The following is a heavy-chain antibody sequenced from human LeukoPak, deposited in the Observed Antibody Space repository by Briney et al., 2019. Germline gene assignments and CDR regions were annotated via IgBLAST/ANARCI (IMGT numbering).Heavy chain of an antibody. CDR1: GYTFTGYY. Sequence: ASVKASCKASGYTFTGYYMHWVRQAPGQGLEWMGRINPNSGGTNYAQKFQGRVTMTRDTSISTAYVELSRLRSDDTAVYYCARVSMVRGVRDDYWGQGTLVTVSS. CDR3: ARVSMVRGVRDDY. V-gene: IGHV1-2*06. D-gene: IGHD3-10*01. CDR2: INPNSGGT. J-gene: IGHJ4*02.